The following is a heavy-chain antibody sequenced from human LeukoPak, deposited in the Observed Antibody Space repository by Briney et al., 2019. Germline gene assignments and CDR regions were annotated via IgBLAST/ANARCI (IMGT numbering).Heavy chain of an antibody. Sequence: PGGSLRLSCAASGFTFSSYWMHWVRQAPGKGLVWVSRINSDGSSTSYADSVKGRFTISRDNAKNTLYLQTNSLRAEDTAVYYCARDLGPYYYDSSGYYYGYWGQGTLVTVSS. CDR3: ARDLGPYYYDSSGYYYGY. D-gene: IGHD3-22*01. V-gene: IGHV3-74*01. CDR1: GFTFSSYW. J-gene: IGHJ4*02. CDR2: INSDGSST.